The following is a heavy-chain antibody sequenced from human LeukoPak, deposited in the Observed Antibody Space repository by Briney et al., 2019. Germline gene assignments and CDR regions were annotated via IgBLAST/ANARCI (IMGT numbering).Heavy chain of an antibody. J-gene: IGHJ4*02. D-gene: IGHD6-13*01. V-gene: IGHV3-30*02. CDR3: AKDSYSKGDF. Sequence: GGSLRLSCAASGFTFSSYAMHWVRQAPGKGREWVATIRSDGAMTYYVDSVKGRFTISRDNSKNSLYLQMNSLRAEDTAVYYCAKDSYSKGDFWGQGVLVTVSS. CDR2: IRSDGAMT. CDR1: GFTFSSYA.